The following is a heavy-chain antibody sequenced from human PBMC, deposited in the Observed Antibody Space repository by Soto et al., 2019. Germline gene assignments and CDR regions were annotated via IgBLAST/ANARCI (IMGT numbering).Heavy chain of an antibody. CDR3: ARDLVAGSPDYFAY. J-gene: IGHJ4*01. CDR1: GFIFSSFP. CDR2: ISYDGKIQ. D-gene: IGHD6-19*01. Sequence: QVQLVESGGDVVQPGRSLRLSCAASGFIFSSFPMHWVRQAPGKGLEWVAVISYDGKIQDYADSVNGRFTISRDSSKNTLYLQMNSLRAEDTALYYCARDLVAGSPDYFAYWGHGTLVTVSS. V-gene: IGHV3-30*04.